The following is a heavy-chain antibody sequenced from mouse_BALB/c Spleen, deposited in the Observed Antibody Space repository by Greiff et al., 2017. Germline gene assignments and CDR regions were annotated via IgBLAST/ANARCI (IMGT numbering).Heavy chain of an antibody. D-gene: IGHD3-3*01. Sequence: VKLQESGAELARPGASVKLSCKASGYTFTSYWMQWVKQRPGQGLEWIGAIYPGDGDTRYTQKFKGKATLTADKSSSTAYMQLSSLASEDSAVYYCARDVGGGPMDYWGQGTSVTVSS. CDR2: IYPGDGDT. J-gene: IGHJ4*01. CDR3: ARDVGGGPMDY. V-gene: IGHV1-87*01. CDR1: GYTFTSYW.